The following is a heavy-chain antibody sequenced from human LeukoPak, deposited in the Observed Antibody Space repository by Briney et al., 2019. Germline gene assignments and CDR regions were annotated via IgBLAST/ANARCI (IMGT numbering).Heavy chain of an antibody. Sequence: ASVKVSCKASGYTFTGYYMHWVRQAPGQGLEWMGWINPNSGGTNYAQKFQGRVTMTRDTSISTAYMELSRLRSDDTAVYYCARIKLDYKSNWFDPWGQGTLVTVSS. CDR1: GYTFTGYY. D-gene: IGHD1-1*01. J-gene: IGHJ5*02. CDR3: ARIKLDYKSNWFDP. V-gene: IGHV1-2*02. CDR2: INPNSGGT.